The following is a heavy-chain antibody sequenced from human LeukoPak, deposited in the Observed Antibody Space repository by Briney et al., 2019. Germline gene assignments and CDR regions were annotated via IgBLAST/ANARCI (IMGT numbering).Heavy chain of an antibody. CDR3: AREPDRVVPAPLGEDFDY. D-gene: IGHD2-2*01. Sequence: GGSLRLSCAASGFTFSSYSMNWVRQAPGKGLEWVSSISSSSSYIYYADSVKGRFTISRDNANNSLYLQMNSLRAEDTAVYYCAREPDRVVPAPLGEDFDYWGQGTLVTVSS. CDR1: GFTFSSYS. J-gene: IGHJ4*02. V-gene: IGHV3-21*01. CDR2: ISSSSSYI.